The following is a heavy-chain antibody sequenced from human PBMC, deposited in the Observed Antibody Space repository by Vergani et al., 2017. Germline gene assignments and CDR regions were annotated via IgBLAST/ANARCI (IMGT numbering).Heavy chain of an antibody. CDR3: ARGIQLGYMDV. J-gene: IGHJ6*03. CDR1: GFTFSNYW. Sequence: VQLVESGGGLVQPGGSLRLSCTASGFTFSNYWMQWVRQAPGKGLMWVSRINSDGDSTSYADSVKGRFTISRDNSKNTLYLQMNSLRAEDTAVYYCARGIQLGYMDVWGKGTTVTVSS. V-gene: IGHV3-74*01. CDR2: INSDGDST. D-gene: IGHD5-18*01.